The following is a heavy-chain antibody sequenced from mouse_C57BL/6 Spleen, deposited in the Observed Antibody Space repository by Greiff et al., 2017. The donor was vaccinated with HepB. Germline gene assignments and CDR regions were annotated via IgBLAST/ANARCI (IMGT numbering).Heavy chain of an antibody. CDR2: ISSGSSTI. CDR3: GRESVYDDDDWFAY. D-gene: IGHD2-4*01. V-gene: IGHV5-17*01. J-gene: IGHJ3*01. Sequence: EVKLVESGGGLVKPGGSLKLSCAASGFTFSDYGMHWVRQAPEKGLEWVAYISSGSSTIYYADTVKGRFTISRDNAKNTLFLQMTSLRSEDTAMYYSGRESVYDDDDWFAYWGQGTLVTVSA. CDR1: GFTFSDYG.